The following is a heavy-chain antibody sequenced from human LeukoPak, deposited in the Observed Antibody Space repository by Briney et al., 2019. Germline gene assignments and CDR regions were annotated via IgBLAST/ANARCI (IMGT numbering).Heavy chain of an antibody. Sequence: GGSLRLSCEASGFTLRTYEMNWVRQSPGKGLEWISYITPSSETISYADSVKGRFTISRDNAKNSLYLQMNSLRAEDTAVYYCARDQSGSYQDYFDYWGQGTLVTVSS. V-gene: IGHV3-48*03. CDR1: GFTLRTYE. D-gene: IGHD1-26*01. CDR2: ITPSSETI. CDR3: ARDQSGSYQDYFDY. J-gene: IGHJ4*02.